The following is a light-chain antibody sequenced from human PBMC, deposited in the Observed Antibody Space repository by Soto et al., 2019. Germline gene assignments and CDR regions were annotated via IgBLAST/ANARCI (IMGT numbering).Light chain of an antibody. CDR1: SSDVGGYNY. CDR3: CSYTSISTSAV. CDR2: EVS. Sequence: QSVLTQPASVSGSPGQSITISCTGTSSDVGGYNYVSWYQQHPGKAPKLIIYEVSDRPSGVSNRFSGSKSGNTASLTISGLQTEDEADYYCCSYTSISTSAVFGGGTKLTVL. V-gene: IGLV2-14*01. J-gene: IGLJ2*01.